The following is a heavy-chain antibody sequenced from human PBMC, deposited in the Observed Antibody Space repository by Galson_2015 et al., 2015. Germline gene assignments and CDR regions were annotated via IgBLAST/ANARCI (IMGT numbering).Heavy chain of an antibody. D-gene: IGHD6-19*01. V-gene: IGHV4-59*12. J-gene: IGHJ4*02. CDR2: IYKPGST. CDR1: GVSISNYH. Sequence: ETLSLTCTVSGVSISNYHWNWIRQSPGKGLEWIGYIYKPGSTNYNPSLKSRVTMSLDTSKNQFYLKLTSVTAADTAVYYCARIPIAVAGSWMYYFDYWGQGTLVSVSS. CDR3: ARIPIAVAGSWMYYFDY.